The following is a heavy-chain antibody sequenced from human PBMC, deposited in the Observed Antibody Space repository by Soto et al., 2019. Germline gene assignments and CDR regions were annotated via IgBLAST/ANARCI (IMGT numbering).Heavy chain of an antibody. Sequence: PSETLSLTCAVYGGSFSGYYWSWIRQPPGKGLEWIGEINHSGSTNYNPSLKSRVTISVDTSKNQFSLKLSSVTAADTAVYYCARASGVVPAAMWGLYYYYYMDVWGKGTTVTVSS. CDR3: ARASGVVPAAMWGLYYYYYMDV. J-gene: IGHJ6*03. V-gene: IGHV4-34*01. CDR2: INHSGST. D-gene: IGHD2-2*01. CDR1: GGSFSGYY.